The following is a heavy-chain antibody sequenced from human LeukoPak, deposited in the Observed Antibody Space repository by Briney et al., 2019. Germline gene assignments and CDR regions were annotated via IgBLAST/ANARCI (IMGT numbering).Heavy chain of an antibody. CDR2: ISYDGSNK. Sequence: GGSLRLSCAASGFTFSSYGMHWVRQAPGKGLEWVAVISYDGSNKYYADSVKGRFTTSRDNSKNTLYLQMNSLRAEDTAVYYCAKASLRYFDWDAFDIWGQGTMVTVSS. CDR1: GFTFSSYG. J-gene: IGHJ3*02. D-gene: IGHD3-9*01. V-gene: IGHV3-30*18. CDR3: AKASLRYFDWDAFDI.